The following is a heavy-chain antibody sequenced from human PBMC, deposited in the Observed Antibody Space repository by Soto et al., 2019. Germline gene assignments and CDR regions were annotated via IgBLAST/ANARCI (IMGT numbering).Heavy chain of an antibody. J-gene: IGHJ5*02. CDR1: GGSISSSSYY. CDR2: IHYSGST. V-gene: IGHV4-39*07. CDR3: ARVPGP. Sequence: PSETLSRTCSVSGGSISSSSYYWGWIRQPPGKGLEWIGSIHYSGSTYYNPSLKSRVIMSLDTSKIQLSLKLSSVTAADTAVYYCARVPGPWGQGTLVTVSS.